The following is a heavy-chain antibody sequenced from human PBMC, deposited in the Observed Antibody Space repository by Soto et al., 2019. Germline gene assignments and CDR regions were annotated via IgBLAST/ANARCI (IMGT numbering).Heavy chain of an antibody. D-gene: IGHD3-22*01. CDR1: GFTFSSYG. V-gene: IGHV3-33*01. J-gene: IGHJ6*02. Sequence: GGSLRLSCAASGFTFSSYGMHWVRQAPGKGLEWVAVIWYDGSNKYYADSVKGRFTISRDNSKNTLYLQMNSLRAEDTAVYYCARDMQRDSSGYLGRYYYGMDVWGQGTTVTVSS. CDR3: ARDMQRDSSGYLGRYYYGMDV. CDR2: IWYDGSNK.